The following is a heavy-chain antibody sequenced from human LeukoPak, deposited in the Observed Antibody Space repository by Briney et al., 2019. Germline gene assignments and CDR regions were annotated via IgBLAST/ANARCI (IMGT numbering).Heavy chain of an antibody. CDR2: ISGSGGST. J-gene: IGHJ4*02. Sequence: GGSLRLSCAASGFTFSNYAMNWVRQAPGKGLERVSVISGSGGSTYYADSVKGRFTISRDNSKNTVYLQMNSLRAEDTAVYYCAKVPWIQLWTRFDYWGQGTLVTVSS. CDR1: GFTFSNYA. D-gene: IGHD5-18*01. V-gene: IGHV3-23*01. CDR3: AKVPWIQLWTRFDY.